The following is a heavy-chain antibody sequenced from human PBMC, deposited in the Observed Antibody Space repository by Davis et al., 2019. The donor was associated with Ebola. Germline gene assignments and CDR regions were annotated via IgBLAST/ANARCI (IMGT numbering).Heavy chain of an antibody. V-gene: IGHV3-7*01. CDR3: ARFHYSGIDY. Sequence: GESLKISCAASGFTFSGHWMTWGRQAAGKGLEWVANINQDGSEKYYVDSVKDRFTISRDNAKNSLFLEMNSVRAEDTAVYYCARFHYSGIDYWGQGTLVTVSS. J-gene: IGHJ4*02. D-gene: IGHD4-23*01. CDR2: INQDGSEK. CDR1: GFTFSGHW.